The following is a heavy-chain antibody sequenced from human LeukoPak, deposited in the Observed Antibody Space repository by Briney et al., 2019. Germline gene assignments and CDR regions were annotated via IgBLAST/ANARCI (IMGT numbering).Heavy chain of an antibody. Sequence: GGSLRLTCAASGFTFSSYWMSWVRQAPGKGLEWVANIKQDGSEKYYVDSVKGRFTISRDNAKNSLYLQMNSLRAEDTAVYYCARDYYDSSGYYHVYYFDYWGQGTLVTVSS. CDR3: ARDYYDSSGYYHVYYFDY. J-gene: IGHJ4*02. CDR1: GFTFSSYW. CDR2: IKQDGSEK. V-gene: IGHV3-7*03. D-gene: IGHD3-22*01.